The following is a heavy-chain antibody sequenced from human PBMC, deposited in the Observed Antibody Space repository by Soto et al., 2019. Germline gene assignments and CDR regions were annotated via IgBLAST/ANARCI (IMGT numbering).Heavy chain of an antibody. Sequence: QVHLVQSGAEVKKPGASVKVSCKASSTFGISWVRQAPGQGLEWMGWVNGYNTHTNYAQKFQDRVTMTTDTSTSTAFMELRSLRFDDAAVYYCARDIGVTALDCFDPWGQGTLVTVSS. CDR3: ARDIGVTALDCFDP. D-gene: IGHD6-25*01. CDR2: VNGYNTHT. V-gene: IGHV1-18*01. J-gene: IGHJ5*02. CDR1: STFG.